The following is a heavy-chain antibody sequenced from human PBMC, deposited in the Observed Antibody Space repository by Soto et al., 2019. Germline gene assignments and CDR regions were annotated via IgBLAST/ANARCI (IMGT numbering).Heavy chain of an antibody. Sequence: QVQLVQSGAEVKKPGASVKVSCKASGYTFTSYYMHWVRQAPGQGLEWMGIINPSGGSTSYAQKFQGRVTMTRDTSTSTVYMELSSLRSEDTAVYYCARDQGSPYFDWLFSGDYWGQGTLVTVSS. CDR2: INPSGGST. CDR1: GYTFTSYY. CDR3: ARDQGSPYFDWLFSGDY. D-gene: IGHD3-9*01. V-gene: IGHV1-46*03. J-gene: IGHJ4*02.